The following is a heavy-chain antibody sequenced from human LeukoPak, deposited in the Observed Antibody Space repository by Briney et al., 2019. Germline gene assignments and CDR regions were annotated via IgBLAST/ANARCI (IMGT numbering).Heavy chain of an antibody. J-gene: IGHJ6*02. CDR3: ARLFGYSYGYKFYGMDV. CDR1: GGSISSYY. Sequence: SETLSLTCTVSGGSISSYYWSWIRQPPGKGLEWIGYIYYSGSTNYNPSLKSRVTISVDTSKNQFSLKLSSVTAADTAVYYCARLFGYSYGYKFYGMDVWGQGTAVTVSS. V-gene: IGHV4-59*01. D-gene: IGHD5-18*01. CDR2: IYYSGST.